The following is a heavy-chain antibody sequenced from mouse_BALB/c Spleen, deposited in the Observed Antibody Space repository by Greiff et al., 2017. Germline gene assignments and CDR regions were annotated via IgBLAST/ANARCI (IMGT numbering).Heavy chain of an antibody. J-gene: IGHJ4*01. Sequence: EVMLVESGGGLVQPGGSRKLSCAASGFTFSSFGMHWVRQAPEKGLEWVAYISSGSSTIYYADTVKGRFTISRDNPKNTLFLQMTSLRSEDTAMYYCAGGRRSYYAMDYWGQGTSVTVSS. V-gene: IGHV5-17*02. CDR3: AGGRRSYYAMDY. CDR2: ISSGSSTI. CDR1: GFTFSSFG.